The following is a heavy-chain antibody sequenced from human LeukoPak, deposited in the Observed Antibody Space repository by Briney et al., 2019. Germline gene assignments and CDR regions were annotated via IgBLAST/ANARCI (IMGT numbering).Heavy chain of an antibody. D-gene: IGHD6-6*01. J-gene: IGHJ6*03. CDR2: ISAYNGNT. Sequence: GASMKVSCKASGYTFTSYGISWVRQAPGQGLEWMGWISAYNGNTNYAQKLQGRVTMTTDTSTSTAYMELRSLRSDDTAVYYCAREASSSPRLYYYYMDVWGKGTTVTVSS. CDR3: AREASSSPRLYYYYMDV. V-gene: IGHV1-18*01. CDR1: GYTFTSYG.